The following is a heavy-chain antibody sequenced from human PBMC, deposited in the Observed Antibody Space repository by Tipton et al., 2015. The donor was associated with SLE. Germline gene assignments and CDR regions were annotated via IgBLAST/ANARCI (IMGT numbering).Heavy chain of an antibody. Sequence: SLRLSCAASGFTFSSYSMNWVRQAPGKGLEWVSSISSSSSYIYYADSVKGRFTISRDNAKNSLYLQMNSLRAEDTAVYYCARRAAHRYFYGLDVWGQGTTVTVSS. CDR1: GFTFSSYS. CDR3: ARRAAHRYFYGLDV. V-gene: IGHV3-21*01. CDR2: ISSSSSYI. D-gene: IGHD2-15*01. J-gene: IGHJ6*02.